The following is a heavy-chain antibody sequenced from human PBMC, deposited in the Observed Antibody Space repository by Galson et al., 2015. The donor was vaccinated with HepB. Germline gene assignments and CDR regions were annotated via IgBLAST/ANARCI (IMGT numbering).Heavy chain of an antibody. J-gene: IGHJ4*02. Sequence: SLRLSCAASGFTFSSYGMSWVRQAPGKGLEWVSTISGSGGNTYYADSVKSRFTISRDNSKNTLYLQMNSLRDEDTAVYYCAKFYGADLLWFGELWDWGQGTLVTVSS. D-gene: IGHD3-10*01. CDR2: ISGSGGNT. CDR3: AKFYGADLLWFGELWD. V-gene: IGHV3-23*01. CDR1: GFTFSSYG.